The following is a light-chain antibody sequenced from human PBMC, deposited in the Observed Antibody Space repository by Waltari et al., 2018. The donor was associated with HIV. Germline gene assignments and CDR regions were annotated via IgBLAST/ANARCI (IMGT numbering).Light chain of an antibody. Sequence: QSALTQPASVSGSPGQSLTISCTGTSSDVGSYKLVSWYQQHPGKAPKLMIYAVSKRPSGVFNRFSGSKSGNTASLTISGLQAEGEADYYCCSYAGSSTYVFGTGTKVTVL. CDR3: CSYAGSSTYV. CDR1: SSDVGSYKL. CDR2: AVS. J-gene: IGLJ1*01. V-gene: IGLV2-23*02.